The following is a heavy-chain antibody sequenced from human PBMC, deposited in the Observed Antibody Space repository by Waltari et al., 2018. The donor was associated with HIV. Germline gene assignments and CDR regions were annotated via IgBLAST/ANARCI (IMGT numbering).Heavy chain of an antibody. D-gene: IGHD3-22*01. Sequence: QLQLQESGPGLAKPSETLSLTCTVSGCYISSSSYYWGWIRQPPGKGLEWIGSIYYSGSTNYNPSLKSRLTISVDTSKNQFSLKLSSVTAADTAVYYCARHPGQDYYDSHSHYFDYWGQGTLVTVSS. V-gene: IGHV4-39*01. CDR2: IYYSGST. CDR1: GCYISSSSYY. CDR3: ARHPGQDYYDSHSHYFDY. J-gene: IGHJ4*02.